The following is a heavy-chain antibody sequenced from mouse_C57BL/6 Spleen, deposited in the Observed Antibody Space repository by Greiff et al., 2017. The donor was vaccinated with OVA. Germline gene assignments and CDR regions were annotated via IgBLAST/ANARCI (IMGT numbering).Heavy chain of an antibody. D-gene: IGHD4-1*01. CDR1: GYSITSGYD. V-gene: IGHV3-1*01. Sequence: EVQLVESGPGMVKPSQSLSLTCTVTGYSITSGYDCHWTRHFPGHNLELMVYIRYSGSTNYNPSLKSRISITHDTSRNHFFLKWNSVTTEDTATYYGARSPELDYCDYWGQGTTLTVSS. J-gene: IGHJ2*01. CDR2: IRYSGST. CDR3: ARSPELDYCDY.